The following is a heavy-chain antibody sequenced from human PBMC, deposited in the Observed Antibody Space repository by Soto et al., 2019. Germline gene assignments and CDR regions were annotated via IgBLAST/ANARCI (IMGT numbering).Heavy chain of an antibody. CDR3: ARGTQLLFRSTPFDY. D-gene: IGHD4-4*01. CDR1: GYTFTGYY. CDR2: INPNSGGT. V-gene: IGHV1-2*04. J-gene: IGHJ4*02. Sequence: ASVKVSCKASGYTFTGYYMHWVRQAPGQGLEWMGWINPNSGGTNYAQKFQGWVTMTRDTSISTAYMELSRLRSDYTAVYYCARGTQLLFRSTPFDYWGQGTLVTVSS.